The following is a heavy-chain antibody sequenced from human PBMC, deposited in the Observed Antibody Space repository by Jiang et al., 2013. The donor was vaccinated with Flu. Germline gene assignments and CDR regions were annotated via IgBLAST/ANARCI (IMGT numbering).Heavy chain of an antibody. Sequence: VQLLESGGGLVQPGGSLRLSCAASGFTFSSYAMSWVRQAPGKGLEWVSAISGSGGSTYYADSVKGRFTISRDNSKNTLYLQMNSLRAEDTAVYYCAKLALGGTGYRYYYGMDVWGKRDQRSPSPQ. J-gene: IGHJ6*04. CDR1: GFTFSSYA. V-gene: IGHV3-23*01. D-gene: IGHD3-10*01. CDR2: ISGSGGST. CDR3: AKLALGGTGYRYYYGMDV.